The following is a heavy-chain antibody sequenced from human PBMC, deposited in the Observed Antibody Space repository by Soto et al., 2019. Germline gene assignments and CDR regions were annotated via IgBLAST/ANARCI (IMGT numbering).Heavy chain of an antibody. Sequence: SLRLSCAASGFTFSSYGMHWVRQAPGKGLEWVAVIWYDGSNKYYADSVKGRFTISRDNSKSTLYLQMNSLRAEDTAVYYCARDPATQKYYDFWSGTYYYYYGMDVWGQGTTVTVSS. CDR3: ARDPATQKYYDFWSGTYYYYYGMDV. CDR1: GFTFSSYG. D-gene: IGHD3-3*01. CDR2: IWYDGSNK. J-gene: IGHJ6*02. V-gene: IGHV3-33*01.